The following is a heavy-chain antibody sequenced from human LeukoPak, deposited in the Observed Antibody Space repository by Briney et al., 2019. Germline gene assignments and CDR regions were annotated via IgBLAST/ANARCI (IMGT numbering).Heavy chain of an antibody. Sequence: GGSLRLSCVASGVTFSSYGMSGVRQAPGKGREGGSGIGGSRGSTYYADSVKGRFTISRDNSKNTLYLQMNSLRAEDTAVYYCAKSRGSLVGATDYWGQGTLVTVSS. J-gene: IGHJ4*02. CDR2: IGGSRGST. CDR3: AKSRGSLVGATDY. CDR1: GVTFSSYG. V-gene: IGHV3-23*01. D-gene: IGHD1-26*01.